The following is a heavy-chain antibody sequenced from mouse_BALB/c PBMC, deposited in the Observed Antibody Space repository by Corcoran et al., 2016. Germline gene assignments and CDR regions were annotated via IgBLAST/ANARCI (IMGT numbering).Heavy chain of an antibody. V-gene: IGHV1-18*01. CDR2: INPYNGGT. Sequence: EVQLQQAGPELVKPGASMKISCKASGYSFTGYTLNWVKQSHGKNLEWIGLINPYNGGTSYNQKFKGKATLTVEKSSSTAYMELLSLTSEDSAVYYCARSTMSTTYAMDYWGQGTSVTVSS. D-gene: IGHD2-4*01. J-gene: IGHJ4*01. CDR1: GYSFTGYT. CDR3: ARSTMSTTYAMDY.